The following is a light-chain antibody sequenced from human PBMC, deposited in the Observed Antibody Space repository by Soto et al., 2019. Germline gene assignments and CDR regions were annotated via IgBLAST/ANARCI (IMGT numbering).Light chain of an antibody. Sequence: EIVLTQSPGTLSLSPGERATLSCRASQSVSSSYLAWYQQKPGQAPRLLIYGASSRATGIPDRFSGSESGTDFPLTIIRLEPEDFAVYYCQQYRSSPPFTFGPGTKVDIK. CDR1: QSVSSSY. J-gene: IGKJ3*01. CDR2: GAS. V-gene: IGKV3-20*01. CDR3: QQYRSSPPFT.